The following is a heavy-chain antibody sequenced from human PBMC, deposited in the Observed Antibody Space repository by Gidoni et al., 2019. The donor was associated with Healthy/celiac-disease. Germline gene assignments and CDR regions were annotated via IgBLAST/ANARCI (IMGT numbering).Heavy chain of an antibody. CDR1: DGSISSSSYY. V-gene: IGHV4-39*07. J-gene: IGHJ6*02. CDR3: ARDRLSRDYGGNPSRFYYYGMDV. CDR2: IYYSGST. Sequence: QLQLQESGPGLVKPSETLSLTCTVSDGSISSSSYYWGWIRQPPGKGPEWIGSIYYSGSTYYNPSLKSRVTISVDTSKNQFSLKLSSVTAADTAVYYCARDRLSRDYGGNPSRFYYYGMDVWGQGTTVTVSS. D-gene: IGHD4-17*01.